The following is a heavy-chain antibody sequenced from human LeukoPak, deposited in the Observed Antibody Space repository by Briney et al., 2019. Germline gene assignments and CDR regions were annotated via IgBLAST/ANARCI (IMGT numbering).Heavy chain of an antibody. Sequence: GASVKVSCKASGGTFSSYAISWVRQAPGQGLEWMGRIIPILGIANYAQKFQGRVTITADKSTSTAYMELSSLRSEDTAVYYCARDFTPGGIAVAGTQWVYYYGMDVWGQGTTVTVSS. J-gene: IGHJ6*02. V-gene: IGHV1-69*04. CDR3: ARDFTPGGIAVAGTQWVYYYGMDV. CDR1: GGTFSSYA. CDR2: IIPILGIA. D-gene: IGHD6-19*01.